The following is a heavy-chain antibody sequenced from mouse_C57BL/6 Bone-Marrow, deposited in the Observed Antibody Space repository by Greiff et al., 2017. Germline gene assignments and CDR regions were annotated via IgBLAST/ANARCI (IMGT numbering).Heavy chain of an antibody. V-gene: IGHV5-17*01. Sequence: EVKLMESGGGLVKPGGSLKLSCAASGFTFSDYGMHWVRQAPEKGLEWVAYISSGSSPIYYADTVKGRFTISSDNAKNTLFQQRTSLRSEDTAMYYCARTGYYNGSSYPWYFDVWGTGTTVTVSS. CDR1: GFTFSDYG. CDR2: ISSGSSPI. J-gene: IGHJ1*03. D-gene: IGHD1-1*01. CDR3: ARTGYYNGSSYPWYFDV.